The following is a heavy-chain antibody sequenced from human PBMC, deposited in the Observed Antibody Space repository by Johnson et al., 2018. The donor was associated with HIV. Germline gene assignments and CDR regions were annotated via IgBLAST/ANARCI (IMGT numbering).Heavy chain of an antibody. J-gene: IGHJ3*01. D-gene: IGHD5-18*01. CDR2: ISSTGTTI. CDR1: GFSVSNNY. V-gene: IGHV3-11*04. Sequence: QVQLVESGGGLVQSGGSLRLSCAASGFSVSNNYMSWIRQAPGKGLDWVSYISSTGTTIYYADSVKGRFTISRDNAMKSLYLQINSLRAEDTAVYYCARNRPVSYGYRGAFDFWGQGTMVTVSS. CDR3: ARNRPVSYGYRGAFDF.